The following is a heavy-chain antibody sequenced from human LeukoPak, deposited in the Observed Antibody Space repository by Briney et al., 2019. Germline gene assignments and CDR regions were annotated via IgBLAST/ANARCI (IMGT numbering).Heavy chain of an antibody. CDR3: ARVVPQSYYYGMDV. V-gene: IGHV4-34*01. CDR1: GGSFSGYY. Sequence: SETLSLTCAVYGGSFSGYYWSWIRQPPGKGLEWIGEINHSGSTNYNPSLKSRVTISVGTSKNQFSLKLSSVTAADTAVYYCARVVPQSYYYGMDVWGKGTTVTVSS. D-gene: IGHD2-8*01. CDR2: INHSGST. J-gene: IGHJ6*04.